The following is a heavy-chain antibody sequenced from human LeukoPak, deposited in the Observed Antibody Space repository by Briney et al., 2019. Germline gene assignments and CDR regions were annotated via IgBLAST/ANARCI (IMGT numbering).Heavy chain of an antibody. J-gene: IGHJ4*02. D-gene: IGHD6-13*01. CDR1: GGSISDDY. CDR2: IYSSGSV. CDR3: AGGGTSTWYSGDY. Sequence: SETLSLTCTISGGSISDDYWNWIRQPPGKGLEWIGRIYSSGSVSYSPSLMSRVTMSIDTSKNQFSLKLSSVTAADTAVYYCAGGGTSTWYSGDYWGQGALVTVSS. V-gene: IGHV4-4*07.